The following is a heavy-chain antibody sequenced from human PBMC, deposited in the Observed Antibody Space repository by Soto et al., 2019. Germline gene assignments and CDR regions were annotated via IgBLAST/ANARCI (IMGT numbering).Heavy chain of an antibody. CDR1: GYTFTSYD. CDR2: MNPNSGNT. CDR3: ARGDYYDNSGYGYGMDV. J-gene: IGHJ6*02. Sequence: ASVKVSCKASGYTFTSYDINWVRQATGQGLEWMGWMNPNSGNTGYAQKFQGRVTMTRNTSISTAYMELSSLRSEDTAVYYCARGDYYDNSGYGYGMDVWGQGTKVTVSS. D-gene: IGHD3-22*01. V-gene: IGHV1-8*01.